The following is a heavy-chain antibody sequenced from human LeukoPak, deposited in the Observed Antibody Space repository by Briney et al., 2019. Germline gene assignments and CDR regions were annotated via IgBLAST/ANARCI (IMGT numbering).Heavy chain of an antibody. CDR1: GFTFSNYA. Sequence: GGSLRLSCAASGFTFSNYAMHWVRQAPGKGLEWVAVISYDGSNKYYADSVKGRFTISRDNSENTLYLQMNSLRAEDTAVYFCARASGSYYDFDYWGQGTLVTVSS. V-gene: IGHV3-30*04. CDR3: ARASGSYYDFDY. J-gene: IGHJ4*02. CDR2: ISYDGSNK. D-gene: IGHD3-10*01.